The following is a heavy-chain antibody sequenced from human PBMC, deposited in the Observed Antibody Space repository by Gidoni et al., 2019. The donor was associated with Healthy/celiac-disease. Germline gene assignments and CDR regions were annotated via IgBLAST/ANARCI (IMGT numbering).Heavy chain of an antibody. Sequence: QVQLVESGGGVVQPGRSLRLSCAASGFTFISYGMHWVRQAPGKGLELVAVISYDGSNKYYADSVKGRFTISRDNSKNTLYLQMNSLRAEDTAVYYCAKDPVELELRGAFDIWGQGTMVTVSS. CDR3: AKDPVELELRGAFDI. V-gene: IGHV3-30*18. CDR1: GFTFISYG. CDR2: ISYDGSNK. J-gene: IGHJ3*02. D-gene: IGHD1-7*01.